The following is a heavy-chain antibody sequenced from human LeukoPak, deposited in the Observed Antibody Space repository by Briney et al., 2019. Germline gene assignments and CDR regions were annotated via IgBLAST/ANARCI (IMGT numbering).Heavy chain of an antibody. D-gene: IGHD3-22*01. Sequence: GSLRLSCAASGFTFSTYWMSWVRQAPGKGLEWVANIKEDGSEKYYGDPVKGRFTISRDNAKNSLYPQMNSLRAEDTAVYYCARDSSGYQWGQGTLVTVSS. V-gene: IGHV3-7*01. CDR2: IKEDGSEK. CDR1: GFTFSTYW. J-gene: IGHJ4*02. CDR3: ARDSSGYQ.